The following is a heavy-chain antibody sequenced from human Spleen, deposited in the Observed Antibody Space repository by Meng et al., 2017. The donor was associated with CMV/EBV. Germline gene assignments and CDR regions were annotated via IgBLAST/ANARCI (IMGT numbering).Heavy chain of an antibody. V-gene: IGHV3-7*01. CDR3: ARDFDY. Sequence: GESLKISCAASGFTVSSNYMSWVRQAPGKGLEWVANIKQDGSERYYVDSVKGRFTISRDNSKNSLYLQMNSLRAEDTAVYYCARDFDYWGQGTRVTVSS. CDR1: GFTVSSNY. CDR2: IKQDGSER. J-gene: IGHJ4*02.